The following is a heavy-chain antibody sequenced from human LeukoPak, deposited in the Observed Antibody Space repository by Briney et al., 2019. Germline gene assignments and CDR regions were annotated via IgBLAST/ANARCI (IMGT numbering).Heavy chain of an antibody. V-gene: IGHV4-59*12. CDR3: AREPVAGRVDY. CDR2: IYYSGST. J-gene: IGHJ4*02. Sequence: SETLSLTCTVSGGSISSYYWSWIRQPPGKGLEWIGYIYYSGSTNYNPSLKSRVTISVDTSKNQFSLKLSSVTAADTAVYYCAREPVAGRVDYWGQGTLVTVSS. CDR1: GGSISSYY. D-gene: IGHD6-19*01.